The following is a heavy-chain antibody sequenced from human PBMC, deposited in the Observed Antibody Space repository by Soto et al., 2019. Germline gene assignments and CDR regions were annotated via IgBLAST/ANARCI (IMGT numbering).Heavy chain of an antibody. D-gene: IGHD2-15*01. V-gene: IGHV4-30-2*01. CDR3: AREAGYCSGGSCYSGLFDP. J-gene: IGHJ5*02. CDR1: GGSISSGGFS. CDR2: IYHSGST. Sequence: SETLSLTCAVSGGSISSGGFSWSWIRQPPGRGLEWIGYIYHSGSTFYNPSLKSRVTISVDRSKNQISLKLSSVTAADTAVYYCAREAGYCSGGSCYSGLFDPWGQGTLVTVSS.